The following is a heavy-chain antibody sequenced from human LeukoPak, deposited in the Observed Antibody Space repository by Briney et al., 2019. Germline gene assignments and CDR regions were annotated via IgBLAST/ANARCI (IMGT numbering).Heavy chain of an antibody. CDR1: GFTVSSNY. J-gene: IGHJ4*02. V-gene: IGHV3-66*04. CDR2: IYSGGST. D-gene: IGHD3-10*01. CDR3: ARRAYYGSGDY. Sequence: GALRLSCAASGFTVSSNYMSWVRQAPGKGLEWVSVIYSGGSTYYADSVKGRFTISRDNSKNTLYLQMNSLRAEDTAVYYCARRAYYGSGDYWGQGTLVTVSS.